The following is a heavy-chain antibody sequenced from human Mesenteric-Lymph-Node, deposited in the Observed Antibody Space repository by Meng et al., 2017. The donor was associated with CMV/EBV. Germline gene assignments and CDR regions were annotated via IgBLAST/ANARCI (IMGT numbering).Heavy chain of an antibody. D-gene: IGHD3-3*01. V-gene: IGHV3-30-3*01. J-gene: IGHJ4*02. CDR2: ISYDGSNK. Sequence: GGSLRLSCAASGFTFSNAWMSWVRQAPGKGLEWVAVISYDGSNKYYADSVKGRFTISRDNSKNTLYLQMNSLRAEDTAVYYCARGGRPFTIFGVGSIDYWGQGTLVTVSS. CDR1: GFTFSNAW. CDR3: ARGGRPFTIFGVGSIDY.